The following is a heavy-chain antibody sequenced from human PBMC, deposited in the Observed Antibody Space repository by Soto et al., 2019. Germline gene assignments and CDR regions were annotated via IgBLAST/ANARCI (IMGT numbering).Heavy chain of an antibody. CDR3: ARRTFTIFGVVIENWFDP. Sequence: ASVKVSCKASGYTFTSYDINWVRQATGQGLEWMGWMNPNSGNTGYAQKFQGRVTMTRNTSISTAYMELSSLRSEYTAVYYCARRTFTIFGVVIENWFDPWGQGTLVTVSS. D-gene: IGHD3-3*01. V-gene: IGHV1-8*01. J-gene: IGHJ5*02. CDR1: GYTFTSYD. CDR2: MNPNSGNT.